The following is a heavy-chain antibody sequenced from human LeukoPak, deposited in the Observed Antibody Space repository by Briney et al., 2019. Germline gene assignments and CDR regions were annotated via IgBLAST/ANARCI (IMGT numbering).Heavy chain of an antibody. CDR2: IIPILGIA. CDR3: ARGSSNFSWFDP. Sequence: SVKVSCKASGGTFTSYAISWVRQAPGQGLEWMGRIIPILGIANYAQKFQGRVTITADKSTSTAYMELSSLRSDDTAVYYCARGSSNFSWFDPWGQGTLVTVSS. J-gene: IGHJ5*02. CDR1: GGTFTSYA. V-gene: IGHV1-69*04. D-gene: IGHD6-13*01.